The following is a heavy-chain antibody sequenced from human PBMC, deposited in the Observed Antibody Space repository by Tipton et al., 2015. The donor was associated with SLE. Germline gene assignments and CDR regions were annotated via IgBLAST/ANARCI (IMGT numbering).Heavy chain of an antibody. Sequence: SLRLSCAASGFTFNTYAMTWVRQGPGKGLEWVSTISGSGGSTYYAESVKGRFTLSRDNSKKMLYLQMISLRAEDTAVYYCAKDWGGGYTQAFDIWGQGTMVTVSS. CDR1: GFTFNTYA. D-gene: IGHD6-25*01. J-gene: IGHJ3*02. V-gene: IGHV3-23*01. CDR3: AKDWGGGYTQAFDI. CDR2: ISGSGGST.